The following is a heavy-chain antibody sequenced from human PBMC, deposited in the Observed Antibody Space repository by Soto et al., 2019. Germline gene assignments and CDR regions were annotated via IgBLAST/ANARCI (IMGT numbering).Heavy chain of an antibody. CDR1: GFTFSGYW. V-gene: IGHV3-7*01. J-gene: IGHJ4*02. Sequence: EVQLVESGGDLVQPEGSLRLSCAASGFTFSGYWMSWVRQAPGKGLEWVANINKDGSEKYYVDSVRGRFTISRDNAKNSLYLQINSLRAEDAAVYYCASDKGPGPTTDFDSWGLGTLVTVSA. CDR2: INKDGSEK. D-gene: IGHD4-17*01. CDR3: ASDKGPGPTTDFDS.